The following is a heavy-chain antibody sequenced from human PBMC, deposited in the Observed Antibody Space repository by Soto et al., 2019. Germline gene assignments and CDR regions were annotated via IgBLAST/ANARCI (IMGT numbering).Heavy chain of an antibody. CDR1: GGSFSGYY. V-gene: IGHV4-34*01. CDR3: ARGRVAAAGGVWWFDP. Sequence: SETLSLTCAVYGGSFSGYYWSWIRQPPGKGLEWIGEINHSGSTNYNPSLKSRVTISVDTSKNQFSLKLSSVTAADTAVYYCARGRVAAAGGVWWFDPWGQGTLVTVSS. CDR2: INHSGST. D-gene: IGHD6-13*01. J-gene: IGHJ5*02.